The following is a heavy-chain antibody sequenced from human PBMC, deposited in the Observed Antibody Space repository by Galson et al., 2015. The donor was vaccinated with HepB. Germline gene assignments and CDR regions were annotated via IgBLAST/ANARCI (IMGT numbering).Heavy chain of an antibody. D-gene: IGHD6-25*01. CDR1: GFIFSDYY. J-gene: IGHJ5*02. V-gene: IGHV3-11*01. CDR2: ISSSGTTI. CDR3: ARAALGWFDP. Sequence: SLRLSCAASGFIFSDYYMTWIRQAPGKGLEWVSYISSSGTTIYYADSVKGRFSISRDNAKNSLYLQMNSLRAEDTAVYFCARAALGWFDPWGQGTLATVSS.